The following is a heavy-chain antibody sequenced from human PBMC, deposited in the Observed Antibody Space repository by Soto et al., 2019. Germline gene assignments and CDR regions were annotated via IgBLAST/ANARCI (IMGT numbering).Heavy chain of an antibody. CDR1: GFTFFNYV. D-gene: IGHD3-22*01. CDR3: ARLNSINYYDTSGYYGSFDY. Sequence: PGGSLRLSCAASGFTFFNYVMHWVRQAPGQGPEWVAAVWYAGSNKYYEDSVKGRFTISRDNSKNTLYLQMNSLRAEDTAVYYCARLNSINYYDTSGYYGSFDYWGQGTLVTVAS. V-gene: IGHV3-33*01. CDR2: VWYAGSNK. J-gene: IGHJ4*02.